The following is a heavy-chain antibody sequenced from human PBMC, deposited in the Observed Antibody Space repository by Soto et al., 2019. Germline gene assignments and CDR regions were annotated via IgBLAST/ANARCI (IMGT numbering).Heavy chain of an antibody. Sequence: QITLKESGPTLVKPTQTLTLTCTFSGFSLNTTGVGVGWIRQPPGKALECLALIYWDDDKRYSPSLTNRLTITKDTSKNQVVLTMTNMHPVDTGTYFCAYRPSLDWGHFDSWGQGTLVTVSS. D-gene: IGHD7-27*01. CDR1: GFSLNTTGVG. J-gene: IGHJ4*02. CDR2: IYWDDDK. CDR3: AYRPSLDWGHFDS. V-gene: IGHV2-5*02.